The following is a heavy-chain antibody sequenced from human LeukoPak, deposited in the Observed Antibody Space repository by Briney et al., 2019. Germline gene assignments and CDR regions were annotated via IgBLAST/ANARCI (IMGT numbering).Heavy chain of an antibody. Sequence: PSETLSLTCTVSGGSISSYYWSWIRQPPGKGLEWIGYIDYSGSTNYNPSLKSRVTISVDTSKNQFSLKLSSVTAADTAVYYCARGSGGIPSPAFDIWGQGTMVTVSS. V-gene: IGHV4-59*01. CDR1: GGSISSYY. CDR3: ARGSGGIPSPAFDI. D-gene: IGHD3-16*01. CDR2: IDYSGST. J-gene: IGHJ3*02.